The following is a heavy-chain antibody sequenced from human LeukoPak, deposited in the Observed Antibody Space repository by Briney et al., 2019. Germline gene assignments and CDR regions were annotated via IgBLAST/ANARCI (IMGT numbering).Heavy chain of an antibody. D-gene: IGHD6-13*01. Sequence: PGGSLRLSCAASGFIFTSHGMHWVRQAPGKGLEWVAVIWFDGSNQFYADSVKGRFTISRDNSKNTLYLQTNSLRAEDTAVYYCARGPYSSSWYYFEYWGQGTLVTVSS. CDR1: GFIFTSHG. J-gene: IGHJ4*02. CDR3: ARGPYSSSWYYFEY. V-gene: IGHV3-33*01. CDR2: IWFDGSNQ.